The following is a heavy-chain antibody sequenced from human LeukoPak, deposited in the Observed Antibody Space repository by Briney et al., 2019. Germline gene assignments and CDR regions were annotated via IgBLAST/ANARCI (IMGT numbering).Heavy chain of an antibody. D-gene: IGHD1-20*01. CDR2: IWYDGSNK. CDR3: AKVSQEKYNWNDGVNFDY. J-gene: IGHJ4*02. CDR1: GFTFSSYG. Sequence: GGSLRLSCAASGFTFSSYGMHWVRQAPGKGLEWVAVIWYDGSNKYYADSVKGRFTISRDNSKNTLYLQMNSLRAEDTAVYYCAKVSQEKYNWNDGVNFDYWGQGTLVTVSS. V-gene: IGHV3-30*02.